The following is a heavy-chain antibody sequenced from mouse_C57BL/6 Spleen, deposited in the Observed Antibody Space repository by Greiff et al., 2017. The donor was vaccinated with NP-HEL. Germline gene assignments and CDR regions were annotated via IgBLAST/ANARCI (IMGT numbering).Heavy chain of an antibody. CDR1: GYTFTSYW. Sequence: VQLQQPGAELVRPGTSVKLSCKASGYTFTSYWMHWVKQRPGQGLEWIGVIDPSDSYTNYNQKFKGKATLTVDTSSSTAYMQLSSLTSEDSAVYYCARPNYYGSSYPFAYWGQGTLVTVSA. CDR2: IDPSDSYT. J-gene: IGHJ3*01. CDR3: ARPNYYGSSYPFAY. D-gene: IGHD1-1*01. V-gene: IGHV1-59*01.